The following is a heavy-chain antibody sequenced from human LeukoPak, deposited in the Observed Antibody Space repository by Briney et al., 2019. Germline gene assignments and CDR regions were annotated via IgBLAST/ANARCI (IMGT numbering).Heavy chain of an antibody. D-gene: IGHD4-17*01. V-gene: IGHV3-9*01. Sequence: GRSLRLSCAASGFTFDDYAMHWVRQAPRKGLEWVSGISWNSGNIGYADSVKGRFTVSRDNAKNSLYLQMNSLGPDDTALYYCAKDSNDYGDYGSDFDYWGQGTLVTVSS. J-gene: IGHJ4*02. CDR1: GFTFDDYA. CDR3: AKDSNDYGDYGSDFDY. CDR2: ISWNSGNI.